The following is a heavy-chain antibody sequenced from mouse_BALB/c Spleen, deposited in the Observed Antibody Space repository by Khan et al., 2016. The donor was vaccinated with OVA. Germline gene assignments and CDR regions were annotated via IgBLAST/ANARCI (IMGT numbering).Heavy chain of an antibody. D-gene: IGHD1-2*01. CDR3: ARTARIKY. Sequence: EVQLQESGPGLVKPSQSLSLTCTVTGYSITSGYGWNWIRQFPGNKMEWMGYISYSGSTNYNPSLKSRISITRDTSKNQFVLQMNSVTTEDTATYYCARTARIKYWGQGTTLTVSS. CDR1: GYSITSGYG. J-gene: IGHJ2*01. CDR2: ISYSGST. V-gene: IGHV3-2*02.